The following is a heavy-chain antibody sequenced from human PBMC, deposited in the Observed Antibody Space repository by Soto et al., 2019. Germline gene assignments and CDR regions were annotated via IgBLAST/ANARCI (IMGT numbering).Heavy chain of an antibody. D-gene: IGHD4-17*01. CDR2: ILNTGGST. CDR3: ANYGDSVYYFDY. Sequence: HPGGSLRLSCAASGFTFSSYAMSWVRQAPGKGLEWVSAILNTGGSTYYADSVKGRFTISRDNSKNTLYLQMNSLRAEDTATYFCANYGDSVYYFDYWGQGTLVTVSS. CDR1: GFTFSSYA. V-gene: IGHV3-23*01. J-gene: IGHJ4*02.